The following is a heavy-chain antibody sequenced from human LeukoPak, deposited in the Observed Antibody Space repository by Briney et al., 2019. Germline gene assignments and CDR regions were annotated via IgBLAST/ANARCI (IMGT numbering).Heavy chain of an antibody. D-gene: IGHD3-22*01. CDR3: ARVAYYDSSGYVVRHWFDP. CDR2: XXGSGGST. Sequence: MSWXXXAPGXXLEXXXXXXGSGGSTYYADSVKGRFTISRDNSKNTLYLQMNSLRAEDTAVYYCARVAYYDSSGYVVRHWFDPWGQGTLVTVSS. V-gene: IGHV3-23*01. J-gene: IGHJ5*02.